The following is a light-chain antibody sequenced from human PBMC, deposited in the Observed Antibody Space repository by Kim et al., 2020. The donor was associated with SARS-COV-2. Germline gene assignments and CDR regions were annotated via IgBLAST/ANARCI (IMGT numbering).Light chain of an antibody. CDR1: SSDVGGYNY. Sequence: QSALTQPASVSGSPGQSITISCTGTSSDVGGYNYVSWYQQHPGKAPKLMIYDVSKRPSGVSNRFSGSKSGNTASLTISGLQAEDEAYYYCSSYTSSSTFPYVFGTGTKVTVL. CDR2: DVS. V-gene: IGLV2-14*01. J-gene: IGLJ1*01. CDR3: SSYTSSSTFPYV.